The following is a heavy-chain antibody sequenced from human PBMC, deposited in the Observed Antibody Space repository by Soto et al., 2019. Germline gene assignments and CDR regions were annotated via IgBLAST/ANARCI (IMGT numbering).Heavy chain of an antibody. CDR2: IHYSGATP. CDR1: GYTFTNYY. CDR3: ARGGPDLALIGSSAS. Sequence: ASVKVSCKASGYTFTNYYMHWVRQAPGQGLEWMGVIHYSGATPTYAQKFQGRVTMARDTSTSTVYVELSSLTSEDTAGYYCARGGPDLALIGSSASWGMGTLAPV. J-gene: IGHJ5*02. D-gene: IGHD2-15*01. V-gene: IGHV1-46*01.